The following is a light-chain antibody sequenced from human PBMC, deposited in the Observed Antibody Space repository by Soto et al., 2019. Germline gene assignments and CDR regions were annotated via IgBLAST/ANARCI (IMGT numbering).Light chain of an antibody. CDR3: HQLHIYPLI. CDR1: QTISSW. J-gene: IGKJ4*01. CDR2: GAS. Sequence: DIQMTQSPSTLSASVGARVTITCRASQTISSWLAWYQQKPGKAPKLLIYGASTRATGIPARFSGSGSGTDFTLTISSLQPEDFATYYCHQLHIYPLIFGGGTKVDIK. V-gene: IGKV1-5*01.